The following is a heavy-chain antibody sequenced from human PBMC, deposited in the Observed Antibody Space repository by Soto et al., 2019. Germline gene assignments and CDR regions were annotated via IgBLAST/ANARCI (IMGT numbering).Heavy chain of an antibody. CDR2: IYSGGST. J-gene: IGHJ4*02. V-gene: IGHV3-53*01. Sequence: EVQLVESGGGLIQPGGSLRLSCAASGFTVSSYYMSWVRQAPGKGLEWVSGIYSGGSTYYEDAVKGRITISRDNTKNTRYLQINTLKAEDMAVYYYASNYYDSGGGFDYWGQGTLVTVSS. CDR1: GFTVSSYY. CDR3: ASNYYDSGGGFDY. D-gene: IGHD3-22*01.